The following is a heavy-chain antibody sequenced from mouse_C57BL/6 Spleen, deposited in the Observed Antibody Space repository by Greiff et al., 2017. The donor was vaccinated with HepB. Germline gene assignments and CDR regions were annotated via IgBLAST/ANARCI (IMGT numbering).Heavy chain of an antibody. D-gene: IGHD4-1*01. V-gene: IGHV1-81*01. J-gene: IGHJ2*01. CDR2: IHPRSGNT. CDR3: ARANWDDFDY. CDR1: GYTFTSYG. Sequence: VQLQQSGAELARPGASVKLSCKASGYTFTSYGISWVKQRTGQGLEWIGEIHPRSGNTYYNEKFKGKTTLTADKSSSTAYMELRSLTSEDSAVYFCARANWDDFDYWGQGTTLTVSS.